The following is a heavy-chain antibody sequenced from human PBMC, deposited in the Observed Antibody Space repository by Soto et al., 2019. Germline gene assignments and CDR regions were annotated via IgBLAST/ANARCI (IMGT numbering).Heavy chain of an antibody. J-gene: IGHJ4*02. Sequence: SETLSLTCTVSSGSISSYYWSWIRQPPGKGLEWIGYIYHSGSTYYNPSLKSRVTISVDRSKNQFSLKLSSVTAADTAVYYCARGPPFLWGQGTLVTVSS. CDR3: ARGPPFL. V-gene: IGHV4-59*12. CDR2: IYHSGST. CDR1: SGSISSYY.